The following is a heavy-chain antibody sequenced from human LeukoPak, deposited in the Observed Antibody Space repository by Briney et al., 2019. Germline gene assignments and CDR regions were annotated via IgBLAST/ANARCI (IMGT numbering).Heavy chain of an antibody. CDR1: RFIFSSYA. CDR3: AKFSSGWYRYFEY. CDR2: ISGSSSST. J-gene: IGHJ4*02. D-gene: IGHD6-19*01. V-gene: IGHV3-23*01. Sequence: GGSLRLSCAASRFIFSSYAMSWVRQAPGKGLEWVSAISGSSSSTYYADSVKGRFTISRDNSKNTLYLQMNSLRAEDTAVYYCAKFSSGWYRYFEYWGQGTPVTVSS.